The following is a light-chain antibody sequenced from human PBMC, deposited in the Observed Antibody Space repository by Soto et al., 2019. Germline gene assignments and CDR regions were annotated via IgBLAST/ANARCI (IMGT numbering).Light chain of an antibody. J-gene: IGKJ2*01. V-gene: IGKV1-39*01. Sequence: DIQMTQSPSSLSASVGDRVTITCRASQSISSYLNWYQQKPGKAPKLLIYAASSLQSGVPSRLSGSGSGTDFTPTFSSLQPEDFATYYCQQSYCTPYTFGQGTKLEIK. CDR3: QQSYCTPYT. CDR2: AAS. CDR1: QSISSY.